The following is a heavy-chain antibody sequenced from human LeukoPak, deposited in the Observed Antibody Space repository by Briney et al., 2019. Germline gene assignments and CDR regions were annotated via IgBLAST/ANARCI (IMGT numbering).Heavy chain of an antibody. CDR1: GGSINNNY. CDR3: ARHGGSGGDDY. D-gene: IGHD2-15*01. CDR2: IYYTGST. J-gene: IGHJ4*02. V-gene: IGHV4-59*08. Sequence: SENLSLTCTVSGGSINNNYWTWIRQPPGKRLEWIGYIYYTGSTTYNPSLQSRVSMSVDTSKNQFSLHLSSVTAADTAVYYCARHGGSGGDDYWGQGTLVTVSS.